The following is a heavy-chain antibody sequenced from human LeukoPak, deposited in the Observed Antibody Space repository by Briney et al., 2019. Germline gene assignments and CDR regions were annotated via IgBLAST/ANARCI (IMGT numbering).Heavy chain of an antibody. V-gene: IGHV3-23*01. J-gene: IGHJ6*02. D-gene: IGHD2-2*01. CDR3: AKRVVPAAIRHYYYGMDV. CDR1: GFTFSSYA. CDR2: ISGSGGST. Sequence: GGSLRLSCAASGFTFSSYAMSWVRQAPGKGLEWVSAISGSGGSTYYADSVKGRFTISRDNSKNTLYLQMNSLRAEDTAVCYCAKRVVPAAIRHYYYGMDVWGQGTTVTVSS.